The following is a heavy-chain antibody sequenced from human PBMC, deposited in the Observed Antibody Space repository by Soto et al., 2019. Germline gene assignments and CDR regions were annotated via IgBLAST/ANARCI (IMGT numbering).Heavy chain of an antibody. CDR1: GFTFIIFA. V-gene: IGHV3-23*01. D-gene: IGHD7-27*01. J-gene: IGHJ4*02. Sequence: PGGSLRLSCAASGFTFIIFAMSWGRQSPGKGLEWVSTISGSGGSTYYADAVKGRFTISRDNSMGTLYLQMKSLRVEDTAIYYCAKEVSLGSTVDLGYWGQGALVTVSS. CDR3: AKEVSLGSTVDLGY. CDR2: ISGSGGST.